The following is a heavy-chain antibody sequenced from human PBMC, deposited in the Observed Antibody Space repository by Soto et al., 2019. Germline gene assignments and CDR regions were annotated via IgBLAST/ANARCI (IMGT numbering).Heavy chain of an antibody. Sequence: ASVKGSCKASGYTFTSYGISWVRQAPGQGLEWMGWISAYNGNTGYAQKFQGRVTMTRNTSISTAYMELSNLRSEDTAVYYCARVPHYYDSSGYYSPHLDYWGQGTLVTVSS. D-gene: IGHD3-22*01. CDR1: GYTFTSYG. V-gene: IGHV1-8*02. CDR2: ISAYNGNT. J-gene: IGHJ4*02. CDR3: ARVPHYYDSSGYYSPHLDY.